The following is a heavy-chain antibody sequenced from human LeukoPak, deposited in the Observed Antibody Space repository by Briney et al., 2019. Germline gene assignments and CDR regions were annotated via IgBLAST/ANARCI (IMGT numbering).Heavy chain of an antibody. CDR1: GFTFSSYA. Sequence: GGSLRLSCAASGFTFSSYATHWVRQAPGKGLEWVAVISYDGSNKYCADSGKGRFTVSRDNSKNTLYLQMNSLRAEDTAVYYCARGSGFGGIYYYGMDVWGQGTTVTVSS. CDR2: ISYDGSNK. D-gene: IGHD3-10*01. V-gene: IGHV3-30-3*01. CDR3: ARGSGFGGIYYYGMDV. J-gene: IGHJ6*02.